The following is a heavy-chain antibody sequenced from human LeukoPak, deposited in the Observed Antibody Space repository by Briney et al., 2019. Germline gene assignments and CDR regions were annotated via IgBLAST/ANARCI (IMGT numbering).Heavy chain of an antibody. J-gene: IGHJ2*01. CDR2: IYHSGST. D-gene: IGHD4-17*01. V-gene: IGHV4-4*02. CDR3: AREGDYVFRPQYFDL. Sequence: SETLSLTCAVSGGSISSSNWWSWVRPPPGKGLEWIGEIYHSGSTNYNPSLKSRVTISVDTSKNQFSLKLSSVTAADTAVYYCAREGDYVFRPQYFDLWGRGTLVTVSS. CDR1: GGSISSSNW.